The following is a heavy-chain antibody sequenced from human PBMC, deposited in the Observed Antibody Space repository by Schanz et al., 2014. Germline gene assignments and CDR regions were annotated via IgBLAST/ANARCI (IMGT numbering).Heavy chain of an antibody. D-gene: IGHD6-13*01. CDR2: IYYRGST. J-gene: IGHJ4*02. V-gene: IGHV4-31*03. CDR1: GDSISSSGSY. CDR3: ARARSWPDY. Sequence: QVQLQQSGPGLVKPSQTLSLTCTVSGDSISSSGSYWTWIRQHPGKGLEWIGYIYYRGSTYYNPSLKSRVTISTDMSRNQFSLRLKSVTAADTAVYYCARARSWPDYWGQGTLVTVSS.